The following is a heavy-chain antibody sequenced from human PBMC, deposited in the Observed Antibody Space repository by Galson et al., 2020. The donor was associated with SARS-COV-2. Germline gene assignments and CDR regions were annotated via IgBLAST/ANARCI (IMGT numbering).Heavy chain of an antibody. CDR3: ARVFGEEVRGVIFIIELYYYYMDV. CDR2: IKQDGSEK. CDR1: GFTFSNYW. V-gene: IGHV3-7*03. Sequence: GESLKISCAASGFTFSNYWMSWVRQAPGKGLEWVANIKQDGSEKYYVDSVKGRFTISRDNAKNSLYLQMNSLRVEDTAVYYCARVFGEEVRGVIFIIELYYYYMDVWGKGTTVTVSS. D-gene: IGHD3-10*01. J-gene: IGHJ6*03.